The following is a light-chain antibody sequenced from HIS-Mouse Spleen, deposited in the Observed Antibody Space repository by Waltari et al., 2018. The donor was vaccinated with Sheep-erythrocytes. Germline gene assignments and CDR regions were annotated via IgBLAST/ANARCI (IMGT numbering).Light chain of an antibody. Sequence: QSALTQPASVSGSPGPSITISCTGTSSDVGGYNYVSWYQQHPGTAPKLMIYDVSNRPSGVSNRFSGSKSGNTASLTISGLQAEDEADYYCSSYTSSSTWVFGGGTKLTVL. J-gene: IGLJ3*02. V-gene: IGLV2-14*03. CDR3: SSYTSSSTWV. CDR2: DVS. CDR1: SSDVGGYNY.